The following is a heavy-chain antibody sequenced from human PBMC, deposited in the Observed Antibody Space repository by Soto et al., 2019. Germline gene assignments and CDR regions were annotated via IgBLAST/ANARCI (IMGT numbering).Heavy chain of an antibody. CDR2: IYYSGST. CDR1: GGSISSYY. J-gene: IGHJ6*01. V-gene: IGHV4-59*12. Sequence: SETLSLTCTVSGGSISSYYWSWIRQPPGKGLEWIGEIYYSGSTNYNPSLKSRVTISVDTSKNQFSLKLSSVTAADTAVYYCARAATLYYYYYGMDVWGQGTTVTVSS. CDR3: ARAATLYYYYYGMDV.